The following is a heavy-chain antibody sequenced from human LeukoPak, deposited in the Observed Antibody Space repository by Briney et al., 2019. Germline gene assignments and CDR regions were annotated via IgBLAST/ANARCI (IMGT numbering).Heavy chain of an antibody. CDR1: GGSTSSGSYY. CDR2: IYTSGST. Sequence: SQTLSLTCTVSGGSTSSGSYYWSWIRQPAGKGLEWIGRIYTSGSTNYNPSLKSRVTISVDTSKNQFSLKLSSVTAADTAVYYCARGVVGCSGGSCYASLFDYWGQGTLVTVSS. D-gene: IGHD2-15*01. V-gene: IGHV4-61*02. J-gene: IGHJ4*02. CDR3: ARGVVGCSGGSCYASLFDY.